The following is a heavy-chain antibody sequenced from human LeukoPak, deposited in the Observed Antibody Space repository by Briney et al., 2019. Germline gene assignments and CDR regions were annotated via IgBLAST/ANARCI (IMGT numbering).Heavy chain of an antibody. J-gene: IGHJ5*02. Sequence: SVKVSCKASGYTFTSYAISWVRQAPGQGLEWMGGIIPIFGTANYAQKFQGRVTITADESTSTAYMELSSLRSEDTAVYYCAAGLGYCSSTSCSTYNWFDPWGQGTLVTVSS. D-gene: IGHD2-2*01. CDR2: IIPIFGTA. CDR1: GYTFTSYA. CDR3: AAGLGYCSSTSCSTYNWFDP. V-gene: IGHV1-69*13.